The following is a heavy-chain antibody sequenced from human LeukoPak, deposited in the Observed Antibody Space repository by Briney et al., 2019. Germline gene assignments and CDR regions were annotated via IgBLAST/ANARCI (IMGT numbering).Heavy chain of an antibody. CDR1: GGTFSSYA. CDR2: IIPIFGTA. J-gene: IGHJ4*02. Sequence: ASVKVSCKASGGTFSSYAISWVRQAPGQGLEWMGRIIPIFGTANYAQKFQGRVTITTGESTSTAYMELSSLRSEDTAVYYCARDQSGYYGDYVYFDYWGQGTLVTVSS. D-gene: IGHD4-17*01. V-gene: IGHV1-69*05. CDR3: ARDQSGYYGDYVYFDY.